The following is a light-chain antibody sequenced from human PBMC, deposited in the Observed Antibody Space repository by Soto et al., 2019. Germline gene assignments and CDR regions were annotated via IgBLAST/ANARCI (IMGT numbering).Light chain of an antibody. CDR2: GAS. J-gene: IGKJ5*01. CDR3: QQYGSSPRLT. Sequence: DIVLTHSPGTLSLSPGERATLSCRASQSVSSSYLAWYQQKPGQAPRLLIYGASSRATGIPDRFSGSGSGTDFTLTISRLEPEDFAVYYCQQYGSSPRLTFGQGTRLEIK. CDR1: QSVSSSY. V-gene: IGKV3-20*01.